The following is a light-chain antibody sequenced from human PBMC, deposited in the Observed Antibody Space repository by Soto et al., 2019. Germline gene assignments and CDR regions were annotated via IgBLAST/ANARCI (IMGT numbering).Light chain of an antibody. J-gene: IGKJ5*01. CDR3: QQRSNWPIT. CDR2: DAS. Sequence: EIVLTHSQATLSLSPGERATLSFSASQSVSSYLAWYQQKPGQAPRLLIYDASNRATGIPARFSGSGSGTDFTLTISSLEPEDFAVYYCQQRSNWPITFGQGTRLEIK. V-gene: IGKV3-11*01. CDR1: QSVSSY.